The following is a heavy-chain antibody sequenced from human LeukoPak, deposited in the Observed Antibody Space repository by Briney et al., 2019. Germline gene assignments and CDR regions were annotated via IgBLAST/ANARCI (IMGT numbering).Heavy chain of an antibody. CDR1: GFTFINYY. J-gene: IGHJ4*02. Sequence: GASVKVSCKASGFTFINYYMHWVRQAPGQGLEWMGWINPNSGGTNYAQKFQGRVTMTRDTSISTAYMELSRLRSDDTAVYYCARVPTMVRGVIYYFDYWGQGTLVTVSS. D-gene: IGHD3-10*01. CDR3: ARVPTMVRGVIYYFDY. V-gene: IGHV1-2*02. CDR2: INPNSGGT.